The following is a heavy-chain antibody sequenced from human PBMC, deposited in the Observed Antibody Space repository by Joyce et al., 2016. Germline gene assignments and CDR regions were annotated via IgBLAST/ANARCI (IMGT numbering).Heavy chain of an antibody. CDR3: ARHVTDWFDP. CDR2: IDPRDAYT. CDR1: GYSFTSHW. D-gene: IGHD3-10*02. J-gene: IGHJ5*02. V-gene: IGHV5-10-1*03. Sequence: EVQLVQSGAEVKKPGESLRISCKGSGYSFTSHWISWVRQMPGKGLEWMGRIDPRDAYTDCSPSFEGHVTISVDKTISAAYLQWSSLRASDTAIYYCARHVTDWFDPWGQGTLVTVSS.